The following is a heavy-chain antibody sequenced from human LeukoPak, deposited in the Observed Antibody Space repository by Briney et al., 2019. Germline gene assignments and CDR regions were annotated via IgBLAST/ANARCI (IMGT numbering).Heavy chain of an antibody. CDR2: IYYSGST. CDR3: ARLTRSGHADY. J-gene: IGHJ4*02. D-gene: IGHD2-15*01. CDR1: GGFLSSYY. Sequence: PETLSLTCTVSGGFLSSYYWSWIRQPPGKGLEWIGYIYYSGSTNYNPSLKSRVTISVDTSKNQFSLKLSSVTAADTAVYYCARLTRSGHADYWGQGTLVTVSS. V-gene: IGHV4-59*08.